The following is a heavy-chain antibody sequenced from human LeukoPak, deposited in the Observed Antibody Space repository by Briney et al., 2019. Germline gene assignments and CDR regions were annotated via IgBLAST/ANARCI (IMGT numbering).Heavy chain of an antibody. CDR3: AKDKYGGNSAWAFDI. CDR1: GFIFGDYA. D-gene: IGHD4-23*01. CDR2: ITWNSVSI. J-gene: IGHJ3*02. Sequence: PGRSLRLSCAASGFIFGDYAMHWVRQAPGKGLEWVSGITWNSVSIGYADSVKGRFTISRDNAKNSLYLQMNSLRAEDTASYYCAKDKYGGNSAWAFDIWGQGTMVTVSS. V-gene: IGHV3-9*01.